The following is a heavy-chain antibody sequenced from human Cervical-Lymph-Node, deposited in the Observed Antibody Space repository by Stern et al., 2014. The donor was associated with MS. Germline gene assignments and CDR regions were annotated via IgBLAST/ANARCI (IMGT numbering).Heavy chain of an antibody. CDR3: ARGYYDGSGTYDWFDP. Sequence: QVQLVQSGAEVKKPGASVKVSCKASGYTFTTYVIHWVRQAPGQSLEWMGWISPVNGNTAYSQNFPGRVTFTRDTSANTVYMELSSLRSEDTALYYCARGYYDGSGTYDWFDPWGQGTLVTVSS. CDR2: ISPVNGNT. D-gene: IGHD3-22*01. CDR1: GYTFTTYV. J-gene: IGHJ5*02. V-gene: IGHV1-3*01.